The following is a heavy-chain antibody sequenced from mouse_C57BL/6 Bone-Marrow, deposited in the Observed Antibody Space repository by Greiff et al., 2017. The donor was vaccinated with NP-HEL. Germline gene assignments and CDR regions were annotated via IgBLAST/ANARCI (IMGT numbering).Heavy chain of an antibody. D-gene: IGHD1-1*01. Sequence: QVHVKQPGAELVKPGASVKMSCKASGYTFTSYWITWVKQRPGQGLEWIGDIYPGSGSTNYNEKFKSKATLTVDTSSSTAYMQLSSLTSEDSAVYYCARSLITTVVATDYWGQGTTLTVSS. V-gene: IGHV1-55*01. J-gene: IGHJ2*01. CDR3: ARSLITTVVATDY. CDR1: GYTFTSYW. CDR2: IYPGSGST.